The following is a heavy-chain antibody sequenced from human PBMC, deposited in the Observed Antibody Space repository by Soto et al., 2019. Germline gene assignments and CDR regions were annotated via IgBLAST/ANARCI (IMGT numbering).Heavy chain of an antibody. Sequence: GSLRLSCAASGFTFSSYAMSWVRQAPGKGLEWVSAISGSGGSTYYADSVKGRFTISRDNSKNTLYLQMNSLRAEDTAVYYCAKKGREWYYDILTGYLDYWGQGTLVTVSS. CDR3: AKKGREWYYDILTGYLDY. J-gene: IGHJ4*02. V-gene: IGHV3-23*01. D-gene: IGHD3-9*01. CDR2: ISGSGGST. CDR1: GFTFSSYA.